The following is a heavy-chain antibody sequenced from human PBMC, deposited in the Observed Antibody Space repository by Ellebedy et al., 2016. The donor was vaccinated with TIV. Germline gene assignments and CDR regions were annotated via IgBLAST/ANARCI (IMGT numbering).Heavy chain of an antibody. J-gene: IGHJ4*02. CDR2: ISDNGGST. CDR1: GVTVGNNY. CDR3: AKDRYHSSGSYFDY. D-gene: IGHD3-22*01. Sequence: GGSLRLXXAASGVTVGNNYMSWVRQAPGKGLEWVSLISDNGGSTYYADSVKGRFTISRDNSKNTLYLQMNSLGAEDTAVYYCAKDRYHSSGSYFDYWGQGTLVTVSS. V-gene: IGHV3-23*01.